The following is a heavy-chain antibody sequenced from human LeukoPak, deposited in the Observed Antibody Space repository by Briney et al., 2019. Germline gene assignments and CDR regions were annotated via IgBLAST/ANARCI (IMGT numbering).Heavy chain of an antibody. CDR1: GFSVSNYY. Sequence: GGSLRLSCAASGFSVSNYYMSWVRQAPGKGLEWDSVIYSGGNTYYTDSVKGRFTISRDNPKNTVFLQMGSLRGEDTAVYYCARCYYDGSGFYYYFDYWGQGTLVTVSS. V-gene: IGHV3-53*01. CDR3: ARCYYDGSGFYYYFDY. J-gene: IGHJ4*02. D-gene: IGHD3-22*01. CDR2: IYSGGNT.